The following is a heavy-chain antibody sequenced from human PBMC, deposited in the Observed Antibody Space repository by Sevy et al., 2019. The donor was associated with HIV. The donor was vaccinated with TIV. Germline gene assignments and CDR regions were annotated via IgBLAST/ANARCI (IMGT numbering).Heavy chain of an antibody. V-gene: IGHV3-21*01. J-gene: IGHJ6*01. Sequence: GGSLRLSCAASGFTFSSYSMNWVRQAPGKGLEWVSSISSRSSYIYYADSVKGRFTISRDNAKNSLYLQMNSLRAEDTAVYYCARDLQTGAVGCYGMDIWGQGTTVTVSS. CDR2: ISSRSSYI. D-gene: IGHD7-27*01. CDR1: GFTFSSYS. CDR3: ARDLQTGAVGCYGMDI.